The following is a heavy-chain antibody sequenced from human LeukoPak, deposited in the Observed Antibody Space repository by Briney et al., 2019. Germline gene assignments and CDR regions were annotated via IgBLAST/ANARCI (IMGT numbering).Heavy chain of an antibody. CDR1: GHTFTSYG. Sequence: GASVKVSCKASGHTFTSYGISWVRQAPGQGLEWMGGIIPIFGTANYAQKFQGRVTITADESTSTAYMELSSLRSEGTAVYYCASASRYYSSTSCYTRRAFDIWGQGTMVTVSS. CDR3: ASASRYYSSTSCYTRRAFDI. CDR2: IIPIFGTA. D-gene: IGHD2-2*02. J-gene: IGHJ3*02. V-gene: IGHV1-69*13.